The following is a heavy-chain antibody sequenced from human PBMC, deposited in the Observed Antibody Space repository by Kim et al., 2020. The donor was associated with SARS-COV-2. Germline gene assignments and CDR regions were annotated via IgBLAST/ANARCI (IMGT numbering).Heavy chain of an antibody. D-gene: IGHD3-22*01. Sequence: SVKVSCKASGGTFSSYAISWVRQAPGQGLEWMGGIIPIFGTANYAQKFQGRVTITADESTSTAYMELSSLRSEDTAVYYCARDVVSGHYYDSRALTRNMDVWGQGTTVTVSS. J-gene: IGHJ6*02. CDR2: IIPIFGTA. CDR3: ARDVVSGHYYDSRALTRNMDV. V-gene: IGHV1-69*13. CDR1: GGTFSSYA.